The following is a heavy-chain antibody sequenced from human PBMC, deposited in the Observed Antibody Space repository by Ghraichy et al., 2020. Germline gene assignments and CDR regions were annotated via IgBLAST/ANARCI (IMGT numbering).Heavy chain of an antibody. D-gene: IGHD2-2*01. Sequence: SVKVSCKASGGTFSSYAISWVRQAPGQGLEWMGGIIPIFGTANYAQKFQGRVTITADESTSTAYMELSSLRSEDTAVYYCARSDIVVVPAARDYYYGMDVWGQGTTVTVSS. V-gene: IGHV1-69*13. J-gene: IGHJ6*02. CDR2: IIPIFGTA. CDR1: GGTFSSYA. CDR3: ARSDIVVVPAARDYYYGMDV.